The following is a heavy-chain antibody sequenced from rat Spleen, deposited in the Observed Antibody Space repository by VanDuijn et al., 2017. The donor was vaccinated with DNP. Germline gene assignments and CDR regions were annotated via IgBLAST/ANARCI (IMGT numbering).Heavy chain of an antibody. Sequence: PGLVKPSQSLSLTCSVTGYSITNNYWGWIRKFPGNKMEWIGHISYSGSATYNPSLKSRISITRDTSKNQFFLQLSSVTTEDTATYYCARWTYYFDYWGQGVMVTVSS. CDR3: ARWTYYFDY. J-gene: IGHJ2*01. V-gene: IGHV3-1*01. CDR2: ISYSGSA. CDR1: GYSITNNY.